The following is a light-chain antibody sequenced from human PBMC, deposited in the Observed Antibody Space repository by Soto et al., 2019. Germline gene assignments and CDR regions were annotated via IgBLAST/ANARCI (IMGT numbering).Light chain of an antibody. J-gene: IGKJ1*01. CDR3: LQRSDWPWT. CDR2: DVS. V-gene: IGKV3-11*01. CDR1: QSVRNF. Sequence: IVLTQSPGTLSLSPGERATLSCRASQSVRNFLAWYQHKPGLAPRLPISDVSNRPTGTPDRFSGSGSGTDFTLTISSLEPEDFAVYYCLQRSDWPWTFGQGTKVEI.